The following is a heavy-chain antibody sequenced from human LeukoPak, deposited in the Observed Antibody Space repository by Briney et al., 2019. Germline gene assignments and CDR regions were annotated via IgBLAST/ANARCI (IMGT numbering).Heavy chain of an antibody. D-gene: IGHD6-19*01. CDR2: ISAYNGNT. CDR3: ARDPPRGSGWWGPFDY. CDR1: GYTFTSYG. J-gene: IGHJ4*02. V-gene: IGHV1-18*01. Sequence: GASVKVSCKASGYTFTSYGISWVRQAPGQGLEWMGWISAYNGNTNYAQKLQGRVTMTTDTSTSTAYMELRSLRSDDTAVFYCARDPPRGSGWWGPFDYWGQGTLVTVSS.